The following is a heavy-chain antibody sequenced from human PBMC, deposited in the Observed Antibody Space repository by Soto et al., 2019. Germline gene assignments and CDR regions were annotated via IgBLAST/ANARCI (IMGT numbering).Heavy chain of an antibody. J-gene: IGHJ6*02. CDR3: ARDDQIEEGAYYYYYGMDV. D-gene: IGHD1-26*01. CDR2: TYYRSKWYN. CDR1: GDSVSSNSAA. Sequence: SQTLSLTCAISGDSVSSNSAAWNWIRQSPSRGLEWLGRTYYRSKWYNDYAVSVKSRITINPDTSKNQFSLQLNSVTPEDTAVYYCARDDQIEEGAYYYYYGMDVWGQGTTVTVSS. V-gene: IGHV6-1*01.